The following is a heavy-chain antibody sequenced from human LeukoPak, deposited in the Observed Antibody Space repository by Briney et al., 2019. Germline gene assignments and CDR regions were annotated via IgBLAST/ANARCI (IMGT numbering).Heavy chain of an antibody. Sequence: ESGPTLVKPTQTLTLTCTFSGFSLSTSGVGVGWIRQPPGKALEWLALIYWDDDKRYSPSLKSRLTITKDTSKNQVVLTMTNMDPVDTATYYCAHGRSCSGGSCYSYDAFDIWGQGTTVTVSS. CDR1: GFSLSTSGVG. CDR3: AHGRSCSGGSCYSYDAFDI. J-gene: IGHJ3*02. D-gene: IGHD2-15*01. CDR2: IYWDDDK. V-gene: IGHV2-5*02.